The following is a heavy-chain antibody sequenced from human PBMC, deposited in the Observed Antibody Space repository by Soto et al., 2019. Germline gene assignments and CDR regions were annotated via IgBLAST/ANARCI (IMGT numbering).Heavy chain of an antibody. J-gene: IGHJ4*02. CDR1: GGSISSGGYS. Sequence: PSETLSLTCAVSGGSISSGGYSWNWIRQPPGKGLEWIGYIHHSGNTSYNPSLKSRVTISLDRSNNQFSLKLSSVTAADTAVYFCAIVIPDVYGRIRTFVSCGQVFRVTVSS. D-gene: IGHD3-16*02. V-gene: IGHV4-30-2*01. CDR3: AIVIPDVYGRIRTFVS. CDR2: IHHSGNT.